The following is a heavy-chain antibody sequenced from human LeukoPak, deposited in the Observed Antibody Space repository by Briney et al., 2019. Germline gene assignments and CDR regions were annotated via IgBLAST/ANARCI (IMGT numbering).Heavy chain of an antibody. CDR3: ARDMGNDYGDYGVDY. Sequence: RGSLRLSCAASGFTFSSFGMSWVRQAPGKGLEWLSYISRRDNTMSYADSVRGRFATSRDNAKNSLYLQMNSLRAEDTAVYYCARDMGNDYGDYGVDYWGQGTLVTVSS. V-gene: IGHV3-48*01. CDR2: ISRRDNTM. J-gene: IGHJ4*02. CDR1: GFTFSSFG. D-gene: IGHD4-17*01.